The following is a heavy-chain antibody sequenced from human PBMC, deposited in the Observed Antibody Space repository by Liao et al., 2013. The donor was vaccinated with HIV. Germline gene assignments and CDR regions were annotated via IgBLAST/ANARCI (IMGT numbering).Heavy chain of an antibody. D-gene: IGHD2-2*01. Sequence: QLQLQESGPGLVKPSETLSLTCTVSGGSIRSSSYYWGWIRQPPGKGLEWIGSMYYSGGTYYNPSLKSRVTISLDTSKNQFSLKLSSVTAADTAVYYCAKVGSFYCSSTSCLHTYYFDYWGQGTLVTVSS. CDR3: AKVGSFYCSSTSCLHTYYFDY. CDR2: MYYSGGT. CDR1: GGSIRSSSYY. V-gene: IGHV4-39*07. J-gene: IGHJ4*02.